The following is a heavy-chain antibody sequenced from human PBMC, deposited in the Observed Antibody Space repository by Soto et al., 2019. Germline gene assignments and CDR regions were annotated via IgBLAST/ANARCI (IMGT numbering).Heavy chain of an antibody. CDR1: GFTFSDFN. Sequence: QVQLVESGGGVVQPGRSLRLSCAASGFTFSDFNMHWVRQAPGKGLEWVAVLSYDGSNKYAASVKGRFTISRDNSKNTLYLQVNSLRTEDTAVYYCARTTVVTGTPEFDYWGQGTLVTVSS. J-gene: IGHJ4*02. D-gene: IGHD4-4*01. CDR3: ARTTVVTGTPEFDY. CDR2: LSYDGSNK. V-gene: IGHV3-30-3*01.